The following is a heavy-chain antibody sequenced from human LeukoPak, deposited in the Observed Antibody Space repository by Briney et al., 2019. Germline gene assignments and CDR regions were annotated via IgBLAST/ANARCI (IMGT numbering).Heavy chain of an antibody. D-gene: IGHD5-24*01. CDR1: GGSFSGYY. CDR2: INHSGST. V-gene: IGHV4-34*01. CDR3: AREVLEDDAFDI. J-gene: IGHJ3*02. Sequence: SETLSLTCAVYGGSFSGYYWSWIRQPPGKGLEWIGEINHSGSTNYNPSLKSRVTISVDTPKNQFSLKLSSVTAADTAVYYCAREVLEDDAFDIWGQGTMVTVSS.